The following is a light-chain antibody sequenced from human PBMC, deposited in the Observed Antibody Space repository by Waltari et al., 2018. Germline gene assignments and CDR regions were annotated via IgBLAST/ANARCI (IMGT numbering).Light chain of an antibody. CDR2: RAS. CDR1: RDIANN. V-gene: IGKV1-6*02. Sequence: IQMTQSPSSLSASIGDTVTITCRASRDIANNLNWYQQQSGKAPKLLIYRASSLQSGVSSRFSGSGSGTDFSLTISSLQPEDFATYYCQQGYDFPCTFGQGTKVEIK. CDR3: QQGYDFPCT. J-gene: IGKJ1*01.